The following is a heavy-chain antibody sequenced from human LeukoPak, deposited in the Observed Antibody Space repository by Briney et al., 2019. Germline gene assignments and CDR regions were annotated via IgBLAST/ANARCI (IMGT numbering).Heavy chain of an antibody. Sequence: GGSLRLSRAASGFTFSSYAMHWVRQAPGTGLEGVAVISYDGSNKYYADSVKGRFTISRDNSKNTLYLQMNSLRAEDTAVYYCARDERGATPFDYWGQGTLVTVSS. J-gene: IGHJ4*02. CDR1: GFTFSSYA. CDR3: ARDERGATPFDY. V-gene: IGHV3-30-3*01. D-gene: IGHD1-26*01. CDR2: ISYDGSNK.